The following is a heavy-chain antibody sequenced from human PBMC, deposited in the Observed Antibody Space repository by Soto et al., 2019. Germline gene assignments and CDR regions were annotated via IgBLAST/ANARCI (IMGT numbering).Heavy chain of an antibody. Sequence: QVQLVQSGAEVKKPGASVKVSCKASGYTFTSYYMHWVRQAPGQGLEWMGIINPSGGSTSYAQKFQGRVTMTRDTYTSTVYMELSSLGSEDPAVYYCARVIGLNSENAYGDYGSEYYFDYWGQGTLVTVSS. V-gene: IGHV1-46*01. CDR2: INPSGGST. CDR3: ARVIGLNSENAYGDYGSEYYFDY. J-gene: IGHJ4*02. D-gene: IGHD4-17*01. CDR1: GYTFTSYY.